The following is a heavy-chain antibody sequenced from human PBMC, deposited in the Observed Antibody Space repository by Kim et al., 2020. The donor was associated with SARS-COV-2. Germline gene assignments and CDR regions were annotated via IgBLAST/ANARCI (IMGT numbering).Heavy chain of an antibody. V-gene: IGHV4-4*06. CDR3: ARQQLVQSDYYYYYYMDV. J-gene: IGHJ6*03. D-gene: IGHD6-13*01. Sequence: KSRVTMSVDTSKNQFSLKLSSVTAADTAVYYCARQQLVQSDYYYYYYMDVWGKGTTVTVSS.